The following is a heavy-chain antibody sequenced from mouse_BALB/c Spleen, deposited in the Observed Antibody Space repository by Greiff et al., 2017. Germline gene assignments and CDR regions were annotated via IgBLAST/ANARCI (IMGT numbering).Heavy chain of an antibody. J-gene: IGHJ2*01. CDR2: IDPANGNT. V-gene: IGHV14-3*02. CDR3: ATELGGCFDY. Sequence: VQLQQSGAELVKPGASVKLSCTASGFNIKDTYMQWVKQRPEQGLEWIGRIDPANGNTKYDPKFQGKATITADTSSNTAYLQLSSLTSEDTAVYYCATELGGCFDYWGQGTTLTVSS. CDR1: GFNIKDTY. D-gene: IGHD4-1*01.